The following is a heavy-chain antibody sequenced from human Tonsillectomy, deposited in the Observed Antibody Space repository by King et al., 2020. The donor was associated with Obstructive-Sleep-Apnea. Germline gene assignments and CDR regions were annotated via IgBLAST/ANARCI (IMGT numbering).Heavy chain of an antibody. CDR1: GFTFRDYY. CDR2: ISSSRSYT. CDR3: AKWGVGGFDY. Sequence: VQLVESGGGLVKPGGSLRLSCAASGFTFRDYYMSWIRQAPGKGLEWVSYISSSRSYTDYADSLRGRFTISRDNAKNSLYLQMNSLRAEDTAEYYCAKWGVGGFDYWGQGTLVTVSS. D-gene: IGHD3-16*01. V-gene: IGHV3-11*06. J-gene: IGHJ4*02.